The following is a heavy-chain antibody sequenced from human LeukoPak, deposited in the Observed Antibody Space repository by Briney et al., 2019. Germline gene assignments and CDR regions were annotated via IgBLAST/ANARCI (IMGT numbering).Heavy chain of an antibody. D-gene: IGHD2-2*01. V-gene: IGHV3-23*01. CDR1: GFTFSSYA. Sequence: GGSLRLSCAASGFTFSSYAMSWVRQAPGKGLEWVSAISGSGGSTYYADSVKGRFTISRGNSKNTLYLQMNSLRAEDTAVYYCAKSVHWYQLNAFDPWGQGTLVTVSS. CDR2: ISGSGGST. CDR3: AKSVHWYQLNAFDP. J-gene: IGHJ5*02.